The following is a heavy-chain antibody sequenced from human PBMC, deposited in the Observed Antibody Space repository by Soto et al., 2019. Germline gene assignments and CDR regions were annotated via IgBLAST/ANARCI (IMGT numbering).Heavy chain of an antibody. J-gene: IGHJ4*02. D-gene: IGHD4-17*01. V-gene: IGHV4-4*02. CDR1: GGSITSGNW. CDR3: ARYGDYPYFDS. CDR2: IYHSGST. Sequence: QVQLQESGPGLMKPSGTLSLTCAVSGGSITSGNWWNWVRQPPGKGLEWIGEIYHSGSTNYNPSLKSRVTISVDKSKSHFSLRLTSMTAADTAVYYCARYGDYPYFDSWGQGTLITVSS.